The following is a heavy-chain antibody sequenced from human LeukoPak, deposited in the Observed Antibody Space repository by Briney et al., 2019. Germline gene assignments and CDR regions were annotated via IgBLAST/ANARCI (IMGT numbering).Heavy chain of an antibody. V-gene: IGHV4-59*01. CDR1: GGPISSYY. Sequence: SETLSLTCTVSGGPISSYYWSWIRQPPGKGLERIGYIYCSGSTNYNPSLKSRVTISVDTSKNQFSLKLSSVTAADTAVYYCARGHFRYSSGWYRGGPYYYYMDVWGKGTTVTVSS. J-gene: IGHJ6*03. CDR2: IYCSGST. CDR3: ARGHFRYSSGWYRGGPYYYYMDV. D-gene: IGHD6-19*01.